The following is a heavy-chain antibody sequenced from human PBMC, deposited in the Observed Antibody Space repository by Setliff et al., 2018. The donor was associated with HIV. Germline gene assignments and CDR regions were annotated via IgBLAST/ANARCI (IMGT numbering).Heavy chain of an antibody. CDR1: GFTFSVHG. CDR3: AKDGDYRNGDYDAFDI. V-gene: IGHV3-30*02. D-gene: IGHD4-4*01. Sequence: GGSLRLSCAASGFTFSVHGMHWVRQAPGKGLEWVAFINYDESSEYYADSVKGRVSISRDNSKNTVDLHMNSLRTEDTSVYYCAKDGDYRNGDYDAFDIWGLGTMVTVSS. CDR2: INYDESSE. J-gene: IGHJ3*02.